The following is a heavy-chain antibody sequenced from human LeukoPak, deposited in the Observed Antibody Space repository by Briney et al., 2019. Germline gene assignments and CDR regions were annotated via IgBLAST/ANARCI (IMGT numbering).Heavy chain of an antibody. V-gene: IGHV1-69*13. CDR2: IIPIFGTA. CDR1: GYTFTSYG. Sequence: ASVKVSCKASGYTFTSYGISWVRQAPGQGLEWMGGIIPIFGTANYAQKFQGRVTITADESTSTAYMELSSLRSEDTAVYYCARAPPPFWSGSGYYFDYWGQGTLVTVSS. J-gene: IGHJ4*02. D-gene: IGHD3-3*01. CDR3: ARAPPPFWSGSGYYFDY.